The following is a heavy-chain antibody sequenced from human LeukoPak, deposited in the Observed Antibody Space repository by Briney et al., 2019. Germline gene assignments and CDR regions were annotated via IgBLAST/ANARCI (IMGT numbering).Heavy chain of an antibody. D-gene: IGHD1-14*01. CDR1: GGSISSGGYS. CDR3: ASNNRSSYYYGMDV. J-gene: IGHJ6*02. Sequence: SETLSLTCAVSGGSISSGGYSWSWIRQPPGKGLEWIGYIYHSGSTYYNPSLKSRVTISVDRSKNQFSLKLSSVTAADTAVYYCASNNRSSYYYGMDVWGQGTTVTVSS. CDR2: IYHSGST. V-gene: IGHV4-30-2*01.